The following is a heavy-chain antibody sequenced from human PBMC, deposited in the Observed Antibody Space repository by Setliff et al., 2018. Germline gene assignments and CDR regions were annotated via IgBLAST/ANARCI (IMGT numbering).Heavy chain of an antibody. Sequence: ASVKVSCKASGYTFTGYYLHWVRQAPGQGLEWMGIIDPSADYTNYAQKFQDRLTVTADTSTKTTYMELRSLTSDDTAVYFCTRSRGPRVVLAADFDFWGQGQWSPSPQ. D-gene: IGHD3-16*01. CDR2: IDPSADYT. CDR1: GYTFTGYY. CDR3: TRSRGPRVVLAADFDF. V-gene: IGHV1-46*01. J-gene: IGHJ4*02.